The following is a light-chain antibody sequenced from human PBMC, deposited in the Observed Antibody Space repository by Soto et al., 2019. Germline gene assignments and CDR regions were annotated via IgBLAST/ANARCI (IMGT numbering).Light chain of an antibody. CDR2: DTN. Sequence: QAVVTQGPSLTVSPGGTVTLTCGSSTGAVTSGHYPYWFQQKPGQAPRTLIYDTNNKQSWTPARFSGSLLGGKAALTLSGAQPEDEAEYYCLLSYRGALVMFGGGTKLTVL. J-gene: IGLJ3*02. CDR1: TGAVTSGHY. CDR3: LLSYRGALVM. V-gene: IGLV7-46*01.